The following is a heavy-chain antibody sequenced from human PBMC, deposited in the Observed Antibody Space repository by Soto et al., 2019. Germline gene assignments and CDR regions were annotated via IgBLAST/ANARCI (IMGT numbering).Heavy chain of an antibody. CDR3: ARDPRGIAAAGSFDY. CDR1: GFTSSSYS. D-gene: IGHD6-13*01. CDR2: ISSSSSYI. Sequence: PGGSLRLSCAASGFTSSSYSMNWVRQAPGKGLEWVSSISSSSSYIYYADSVKGRFTISRDNAKNSLYLQMNSLRAEDTAVYYCARDPRGIAAAGSFDYWGQGTLVTVSS. V-gene: IGHV3-21*01. J-gene: IGHJ4*02.